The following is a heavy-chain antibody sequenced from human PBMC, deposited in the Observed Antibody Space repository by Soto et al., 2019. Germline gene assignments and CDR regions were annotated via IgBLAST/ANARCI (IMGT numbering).Heavy chain of an antibody. CDR3: ARDPSEGRVGNWFES. Sequence: PGGSLRLSCAASGFTFSRYGMNWLRRAPGKGLEWVASISSSTSYVYYADSVKGRFSTSRDNAKNILYLEMYALRTEDTAVYYCARDPSEGRVGNWFESWGQGTRVTVSS. D-gene: IGHD2-2*01. CDR2: ISSSTSYV. J-gene: IGHJ5*01. V-gene: IGHV3-21*06. CDR1: GFTFSRYG.